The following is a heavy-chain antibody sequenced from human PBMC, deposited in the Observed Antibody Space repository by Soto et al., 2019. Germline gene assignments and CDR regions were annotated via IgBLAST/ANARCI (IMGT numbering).Heavy chain of an antibody. Sequence: GGPLRLSCAASVFTCINAWMSWVRQAPGKGLEWVGRIKSKTDGGTTDYSAPVKGRFTISRDDSKNTLYLQMNSLKTEDTAVYYCTTASITMIVVDPYYYYGMDVWGQGTTVTVSS. CDR1: VFTCINAW. D-gene: IGHD3-22*01. J-gene: IGHJ6*02. CDR2: IKSKTDGGTT. V-gene: IGHV3-15*01. CDR3: TTASITMIVVDPYYYYGMDV.